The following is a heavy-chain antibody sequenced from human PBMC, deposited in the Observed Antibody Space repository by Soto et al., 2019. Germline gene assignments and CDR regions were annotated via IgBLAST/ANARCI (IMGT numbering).Heavy chain of an antibody. CDR1: GLTFSSYA. CDR2: ISGSGGST. D-gene: IGHD2-8*01. V-gene: IGHV3-23*01. J-gene: IGHJ4*02. Sequence: GSLRLSCAASGLTFSSYAISWVRQAPGKGLEWVSAISGSGGSTYYADSVKGRFTISRDNSKNTLYLQMNSLRAEDTAVYYCAKDRSRQPVSVGYWGQGTLVTVSS. CDR3: AKDRSRQPVSVGY.